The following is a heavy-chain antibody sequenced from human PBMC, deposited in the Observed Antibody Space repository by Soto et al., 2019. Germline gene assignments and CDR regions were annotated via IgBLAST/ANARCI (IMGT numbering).Heavy chain of an antibody. CDR1: GDSVSSNSAA. Sequence: SQTLSLTCAISGDSVSSNSAAWNWIRQSPSRGLEWLGRTYYRSKWYNDYAVSVKSRITINPDTSKNQFSLQLNSVTPEETAVYYCERRNYKRLSKTYAFDLWGQGTMVTVSS. V-gene: IGHV6-1*01. D-gene: IGHD4-4*01. CDR2: TYYRSKWYN. CDR3: ERRNYKRLSKTYAFDL. J-gene: IGHJ3*01.